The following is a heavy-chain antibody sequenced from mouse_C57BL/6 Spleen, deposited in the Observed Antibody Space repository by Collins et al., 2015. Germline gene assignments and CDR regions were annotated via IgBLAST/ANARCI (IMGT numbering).Heavy chain of an antibody. CDR1: GYSITSDYA. Sequence: DVQLQESGPGLVKPSQSLSLTCTVTGYSITSDYAWNWIRQFPGNKLKWMGYISYSGSTSYNPSLKSRISITRDTSKNQFFLQLNSVTTEDTATYYCARDYDNYFDYWGQGTTLTVSS. D-gene: IGHD2-4*01. CDR3: ARDYDNYFDY. V-gene: IGHV3-2*02. J-gene: IGHJ2*01. CDR2: ISYSGST.